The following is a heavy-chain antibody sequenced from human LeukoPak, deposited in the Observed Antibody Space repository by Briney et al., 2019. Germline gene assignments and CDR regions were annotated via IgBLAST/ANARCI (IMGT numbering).Heavy chain of an antibody. CDR3: ARVMMGATVTTFHYYYMDV. CDR1: GFTFSHYT. CDR2: ITSSSSHI. J-gene: IGHJ6*03. D-gene: IGHD4-11*01. V-gene: IGHV3-21*01. Sequence: GGSLRLSCAACGFTFSHYTIGWVRQAPGKGLERVASITSSSSHIYYADSVKGRFTISRDNAKNEVYLQMNSLRGEDTAIYYCARVMMGATVTTFHYYYMDVWGVGTAVTVSS.